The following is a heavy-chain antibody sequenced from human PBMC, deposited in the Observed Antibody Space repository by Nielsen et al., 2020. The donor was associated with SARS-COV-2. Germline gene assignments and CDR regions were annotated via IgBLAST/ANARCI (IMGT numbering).Heavy chain of an antibody. CDR1: GASVSSGSYY. Sequence: SETLSLTCTVSGASVSSGSYYWNWIRQPPGKGLEWIGYIYYSGSSNYNPSLKSRVTISVDTSKNQFSLKLSSVTTADTAVYYCARSHYGDYFAFDIWGQGTMVTVSS. V-gene: IGHV4-61*01. J-gene: IGHJ3*02. D-gene: IGHD4-17*01. CDR3: ARSHYGDYFAFDI. CDR2: IYYSGSS.